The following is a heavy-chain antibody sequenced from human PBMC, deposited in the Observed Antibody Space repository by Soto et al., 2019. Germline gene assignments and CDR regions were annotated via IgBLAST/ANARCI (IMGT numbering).Heavy chain of an antibody. D-gene: IGHD1-26*01. J-gene: IGHJ6*02. V-gene: IGHV3-23*01. CDR3: AKNLVGATSYYYYGMDV. CDR2: ISGSGGST. Sequence: GGSLRLSCAASGFTFSSYAMSWVRQAPGKGLEWVSAISGSGGSTYYADSVKGRFTISRDNSKNTLYLQMNSLRAEDTAVYYCAKNLVGATSYYYYGMDVWGQGTTVTVSS. CDR1: GFTFSSYA.